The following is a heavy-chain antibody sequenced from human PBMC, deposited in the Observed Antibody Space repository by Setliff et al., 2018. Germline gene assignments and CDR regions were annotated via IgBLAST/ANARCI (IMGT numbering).Heavy chain of an antibody. CDR3: ARHATYYYGSGNLPFDS. D-gene: IGHD3-10*01. Sequence: PSETLSLPCAVYGDSLSGYYWSWIRQSPKKGLEWIGEIMPGRDTLYSPSLESRLTITIDTSKSQFSLKLSSVTAADTAVYYCARHATYYYGSGNLPFDSWGQGTLVTVSS. CDR1: GDSLSGYY. CDR2: IMPGRDT. J-gene: IGHJ4*02. V-gene: IGHV4-34*12.